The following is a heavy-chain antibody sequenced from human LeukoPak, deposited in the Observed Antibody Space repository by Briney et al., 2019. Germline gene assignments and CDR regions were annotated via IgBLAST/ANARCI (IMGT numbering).Heavy chain of an antibody. V-gene: IGHV3-49*03. D-gene: IGHD6-19*01. CDR1: GFTFGDYA. CDR3: ARVVAVAGGDI. Sequence: GGSLRLSCTASGFTFGDYAMSWFRQAPGKGLEWVGFIRSKPYGGTTEYAASVKGRFTISRDDSKSIAYLQMNSLKTEDTAVYYCARVVAVAGGDIWGQGTMVTVSS. CDR2: IRSKPYGGTT. J-gene: IGHJ3*02.